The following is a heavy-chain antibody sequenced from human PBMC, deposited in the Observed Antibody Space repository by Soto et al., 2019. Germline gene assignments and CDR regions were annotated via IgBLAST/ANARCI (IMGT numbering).Heavy chain of an antibody. V-gene: IGHV3-9*01. CDR3: ARKDYDSGGSDS. D-gene: IGHD3-16*01. J-gene: IGHJ4*02. CDR2: ITWSTGTT. CDR1: GFNFQNYA. Sequence: EVQLVESGGGLVLPGRSLTLSCVASGFNFQNYAMQWVRQVPGQGLERVSGITWSTGTTGYADTVKGRFLLSRDNARNSLYLEMNSLRVEDTAFSYCARKDYDSGGSDSWGPGPLVTVSS.